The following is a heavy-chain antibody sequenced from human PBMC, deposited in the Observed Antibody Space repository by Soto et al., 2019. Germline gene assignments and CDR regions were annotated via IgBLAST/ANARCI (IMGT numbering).Heavy chain of an antibody. CDR1: GFTFRSYG. Sequence: QVQLVESGGGVVQPRRSLRLSCAASGFTFRSYGLHWVRQAPGKGLEWVAGISYHGINKYYVDSVKGRFTISRDDSENTLYLKMDSLRAEDTAVYYCARDPDCQQMVPDYFDYWGQGTLVTVSS. V-gene: IGHV3-30*03. CDR2: ISYHGINK. CDR3: ARDPDCQQMVPDYFDY. J-gene: IGHJ4*02. D-gene: IGHD6-13*01.